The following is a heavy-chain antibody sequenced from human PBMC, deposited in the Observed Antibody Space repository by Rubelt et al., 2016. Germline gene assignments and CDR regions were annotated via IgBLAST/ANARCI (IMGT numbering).Heavy chain of an antibody. CDR2: IYYSGST. CDR1: GGSISSYY. D-gene: IGHD4-17*01. J-gene: IGHJ4*02. V-gene: IGHV4-59*01. Sequence: VQLQESGPGLVKPSETLSLTCTVSGGSISSYYWSWIRQPPGKGLEWIGYIYYSGSTNYNPSLKSRVTISVDTSKNQFSLKLSPVTAADTAVYYCARETQPTVTTRGEVDYWGQGTLVTVSS. CDR3: ARETQPTVTTRGEVDY.